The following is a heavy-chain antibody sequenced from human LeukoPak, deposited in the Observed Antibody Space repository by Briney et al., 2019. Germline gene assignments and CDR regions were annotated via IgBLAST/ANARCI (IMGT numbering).Heavy chain of an antibody. J-gene: IGHJ4*02. Sequence: PSETLSLTCAVYGRSFSGYYWSWIRQPPGKGLEWIGEINHSGSTNYNPSLKSRVTISVDTSKNQFSLKLSSVTAADTAVYYCARGIPRSFIAAAGTFDYWGQGTLVTVSS. D-gene: IGHD6-13*01. CDR3: ARGIPRSFIAAAGTFDY. V-gene: IGHV4-34*01. CDR1: GRSFSGYY. CDR2: INHSGST.